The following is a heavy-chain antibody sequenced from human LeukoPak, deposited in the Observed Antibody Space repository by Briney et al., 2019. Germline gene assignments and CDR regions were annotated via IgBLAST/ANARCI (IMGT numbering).Heavy chain of an antibody. J-gene: IGHJ4*02. D-gene: IGHD5-18*01. CDR3: ARARSRGYSYGYFY. V-gene: IGHV1-18*01. CDR1: GYTFTIYG. Sequence: ASVKVSCTASGYTFTIYGISWVRQAPGQGLEWMGWISAYNGNTNYAQKLQGRVTMTTDTSTSTAYMELRSLRSDDTAVYYCARARSRGYSYGYFYWGQGTLVTVSS. CDR2: ISAYNGNT.